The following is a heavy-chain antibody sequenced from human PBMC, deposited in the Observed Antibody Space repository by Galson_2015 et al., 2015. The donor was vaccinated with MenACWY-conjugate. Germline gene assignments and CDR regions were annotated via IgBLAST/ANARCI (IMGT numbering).Heavy chain of an antibody. V-gene: IGHV3-30*18. Sequence: SLRLSCAASGFTFSSYGMHWVRQAPGKGLEWVAVISYDGSNKYYADSVKGRFTISRDNSKNTLHLQMNSLRAEDTAVYYCAKARRGRVVVTATTDYWGQGTLVTVSS. D-gene: IGHD2-21*02. CDR3: AKARRGRVVVTATTDY. J-gene: IGHJ4*02. CDR1: GFTFSSYG. CDR2: ISYDGSNK.